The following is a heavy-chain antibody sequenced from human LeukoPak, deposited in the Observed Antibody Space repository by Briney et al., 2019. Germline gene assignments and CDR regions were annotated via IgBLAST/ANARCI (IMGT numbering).Heavy chain of an antibody. D-gene: IGHD6-13*01. J-gene: IGHJ6*02. CDR3: ARAGYSSSWDYYYYFGMDV. CDR1: GGSISSYY. Sequence: SDTLSLTCTVSGGSISSYYWSWIRQPPGKGLEWVGYIYYSGSTNYNPSLKSGVTISVDTSKNQFSLKLSSVTAADTSVYYGARAGYSSSWDYYYYFGMDVWGQGTTVTVSS. V-gene: IGHV4-59*07. CDR2: IYYSGST.